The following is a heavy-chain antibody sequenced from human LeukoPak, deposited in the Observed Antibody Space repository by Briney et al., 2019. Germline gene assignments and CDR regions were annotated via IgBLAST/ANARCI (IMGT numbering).Heavy chain of an antibody. D-gene: IGHD3-3*01. CDR2: ISGGGST. J-gene: IGHJ4*02. CDR1: GFNFNIYA. CDR3: AKDPETIFGITMSN. V-gene: IGHV3-23*01. Sequence: GGSLRLSCAASGFNFNIYAMAWVRQAPGKGLQWVSGISGGGSTFYADSVKGRFTISRDNSNNTLYRQMNSLRAEDTAVYYCAKDPETIFGITMSNWGQGTLVPVSS.